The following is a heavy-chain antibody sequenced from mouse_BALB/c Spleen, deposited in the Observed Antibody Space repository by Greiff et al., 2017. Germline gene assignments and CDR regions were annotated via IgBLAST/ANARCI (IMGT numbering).Heavy chain of an antibody. CDR3: ARSGYYGSSYYAMDY. V-gene: IGHV1-14*01. D-gene: IGHD1-1*01. CDR1: GYTFTSYV. Sequence: VQLQQSGAELARPGASVKMSCKASGYTFTSYVMHWVKQKPGQGLEWIGYINPYNDGTKYNEKFKGKATLTSDKSSSTAYMELSSLTSEDSAVYYCARSGYYGSSYYAMDYWGQGTSVTVSS. CDR2: INPYNDGT. J-gene: IGHJ4*01.